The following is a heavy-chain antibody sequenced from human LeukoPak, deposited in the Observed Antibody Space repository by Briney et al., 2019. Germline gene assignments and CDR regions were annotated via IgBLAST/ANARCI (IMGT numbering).Heavy chain of an antibody. CDR1: GGSITGDNYY. CDR2: IYYSGST. CDR3: ARSMRGSFDP. J-gene: IGHJ5*02. Sequence: SETLSLTCSVSGGSITGDNYYWGWIRQPPGKGLEWIGSIYYSGSTNYNPLFRSPVTISVDTSKNQFSLKLNSISVADTAVYYCARSMRGSFDPWGQGTLVTVSS. D-gene: IGHD3-16*01. V-gene: IGHV4-39*01.